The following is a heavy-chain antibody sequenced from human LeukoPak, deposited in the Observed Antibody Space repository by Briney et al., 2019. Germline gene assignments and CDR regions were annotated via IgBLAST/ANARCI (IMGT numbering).Heavy chain of an antibody. J-gene: IGHJ4*02. CDR2: INPNSGDT. D-gene: IGHD1-26*01. CDR3: ARGSIVGATFDYFDY. CDR1: GYTFTDYY. Sequence: ASVKVSCKASGYTFTDYYINRVRQAPGQGLEWIGWINPNSGDTNYAQKFQGRVTMTRDTSISTAYMDLSRLRSDDTAVYYCARGSIVGATFDYFDYWGQGTLVTVSS. V-gene: IGHV1-2*02.